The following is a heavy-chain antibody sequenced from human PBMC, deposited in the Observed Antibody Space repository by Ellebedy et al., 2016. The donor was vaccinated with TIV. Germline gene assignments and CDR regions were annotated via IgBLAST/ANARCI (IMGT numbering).Heavy chain of an antibody. Sequence: PGGSLRLSCAASGFTFSSYALHWVRQAPGKGLHWVAVIGNTGTARYYADSVKGRFTIARDNSKNTLFLQMSSLRAEDTAVYFCARRSTDFAFDSWGQGTLVTVSS. D-gene: IGHD3/OR15-3a*01. CDR2: IGNTGTAR. CDR3: ARRSTDFAFDS. V-gene: IGHV3-30*07. CDR1: GFTFSSYA. J-gene: IGHJ4*02.